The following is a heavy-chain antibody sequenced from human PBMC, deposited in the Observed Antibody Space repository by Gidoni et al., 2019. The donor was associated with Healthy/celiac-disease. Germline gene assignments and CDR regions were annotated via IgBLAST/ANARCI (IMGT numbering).Heavy chain of an antibody. J-gene: IGHJ5*02. CDR3: ALRHFLTGYYVGVGWFDP. V-gene: IGHV1-69*01. Sequence: QVQLVQSGAEVKKPGSSVKVSCKASGGTFSSYAISWVRQAPGQGLEWMGGIIPIFGTANYAQKFQGRVTITADESTSTAYMELSSLRSEDTAVYYCALRHFLTGYYVGVGWFDPWGQGTLVTVSS. CDR2: IIPIFGTA. CDR1: GGTFSSYA. D-gene: IGHD3-9*01.